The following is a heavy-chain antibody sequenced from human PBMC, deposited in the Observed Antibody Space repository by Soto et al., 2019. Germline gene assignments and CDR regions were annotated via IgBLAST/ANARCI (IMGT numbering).Heavy chain of an antibody. CDR2: ISGSGGST. CDR3: AKVELQWLVHVLFDY. Sequence: GGSLRLSCAASGFTFSSYAMSWVRQAPGKGVEWVSAISGSGGSTYYADSVKGRFTISRDNSKNTLYLQMNSLRAEDTAVYYCAKVELQWLVHVLFDYWGQGTLVTVSS. V-gene: IGHV3-23*01. D-gene: IGHD6-19*01. J-gene: IGHJ4*02. CDR1: GFTFSSYA.